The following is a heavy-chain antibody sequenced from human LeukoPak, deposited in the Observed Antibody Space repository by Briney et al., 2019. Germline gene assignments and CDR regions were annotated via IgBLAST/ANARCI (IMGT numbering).Heavy chain of an antibody. CDR1: GGTFSSYA. D-gene: IGHD5-24*01. J-gene: IGHJ4*02. V-gene: IGHV1-69*04. CDR2: IIPIFGIA. Sequence: GASVKASCKASGGTFSSYAISWVRQAPGQGLEWMGRIIPIFGIANYAQKFQGRVTITADKSTSTAYMELSSLRSEDTAVYYCARCDPIEMAIPDYWGQGTLVTVSS. CDR3: ARCDPIEMAIPDY.